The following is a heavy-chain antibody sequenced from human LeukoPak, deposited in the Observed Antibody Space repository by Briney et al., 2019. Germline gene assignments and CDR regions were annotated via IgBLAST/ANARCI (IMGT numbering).Heavy chain of an antibody. J-gene: IGHJ3*02. V-gene: IGHV4-59*12. CDR1: GGSMNSYY. CDR2: IYYSGST. D-gene: IGHD6-19*01. CDR3: ARESSARRFDAFDI. Sequence: SETLSLTCTVSGGSMNSYYWSWIRQPPGKGLEWIGYIYYSGSTNYNPALNSRVTISVDTSKSQFSLKLSSVTAADTAVYYCARESSARRFDAFDIWGQGTMVTVSS.